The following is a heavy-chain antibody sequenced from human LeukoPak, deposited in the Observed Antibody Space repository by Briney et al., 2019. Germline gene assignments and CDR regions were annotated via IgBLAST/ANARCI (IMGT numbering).Heavy chain of an antibody. CDR2: ISGSGGST. Sequence: GGSLRLSCAASGLTFSSYGMSWVRQAPGKGLEWVSAISGSGGSTYYADSVKGRFTISRDNSKDTLYLQMNSLRAEDTAVYYCAKDRRLAAAGLLDYWGQGTLVTVSS. D-gene: IGHD6-13*01. J-gene: IGHJ4*02. CDR3: AKDRRLAAAGLLDY. V-gene: IGHV3-23*01. CDR1: GLTFSSYG.